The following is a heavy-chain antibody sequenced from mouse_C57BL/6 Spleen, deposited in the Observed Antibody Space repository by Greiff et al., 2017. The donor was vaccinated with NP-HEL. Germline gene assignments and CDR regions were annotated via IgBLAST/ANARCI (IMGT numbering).Heavy chain of an antibody. CDR3: ARIGMGSAY. J-gene: IGHJ3*01. CDR1: GYTFTSYW. V-gene: IGHV1-69*01. Sequence: QVQLQQPGAELVMPGASVKLSCKASGYTFTSYWMHWVKQRPGQGLEWIGEIDPSDSYTNYNQKFKGKSTLTVDKSSSTAYMQLSSLTSEASAVYYCARIGMGSAYWGQGTLVTVSA. CDR2: IDPSDSYT.